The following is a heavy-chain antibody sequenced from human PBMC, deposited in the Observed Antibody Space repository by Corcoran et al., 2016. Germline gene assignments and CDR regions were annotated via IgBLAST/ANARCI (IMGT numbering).Heavy chain of an antibody. Sequence: EVQLVQSGAEVKTPGESLKISCQGSGYRFTTSWIAWVRQMPGEGLESMGVIYPGDSDTRYSPSFQGQVTISADKSISTAYLQWSSLKDSDSAMYYCARQTRSGVDVWGQGTPVTVSS. V-gene: IGHV5-51*01. CDR3: ARQTRSGVDV. J-gene: IGHJ6*02. CDR1: GYRFTTSW. D-gene: IGHD6-19*01. CDR2: IYPGDSDT.